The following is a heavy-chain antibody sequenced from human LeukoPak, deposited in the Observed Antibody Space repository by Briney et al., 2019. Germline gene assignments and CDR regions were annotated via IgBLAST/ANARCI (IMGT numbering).Heavy chain of an antibody. CDR1: GFTFYDYA. J-gene: IGHJ4*02. D-gene: IGHD3-22*01. CDR3: AKGGYDSSGYSQD. V-gene: IGHV3-43D*03. CDR2: ISWDGGST. Sequence: GGSLRLSCAASGFTFYDYAMHWVRQAPGKGLEWVSLISWDGGSTYYANSVKGRFTISRDNSKNSLYLQMNSLRAEDTALYYCAKGGYDSSGYSQDWGQGTLVTVSS.